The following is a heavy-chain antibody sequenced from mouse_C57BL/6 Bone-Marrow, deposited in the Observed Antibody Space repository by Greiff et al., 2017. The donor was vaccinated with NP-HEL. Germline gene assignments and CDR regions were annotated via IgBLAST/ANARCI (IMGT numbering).Heavy chain of an antibody. Sequence: EVQLVESGPGLVKPSQSLSLTCSVTGYSITSGYYWNWIRRFPGNKLEWVGSISYDGSNNYSPSLKNRISITRDTSKNQFVLKLNSGTAEDTATYYCARAYGNYLDYWGQGTTLTVSS. J-gene: IGHJ2*01. D-gene: IGHD2-10*02. CDR2: ISYDGSN. CDR1: GYSITSGYY. CDR3: ARAYGNYLDY. V-gene: IGHV3-6*01.